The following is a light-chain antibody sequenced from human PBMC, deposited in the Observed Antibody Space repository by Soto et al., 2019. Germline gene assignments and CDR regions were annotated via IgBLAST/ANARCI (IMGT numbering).Light chain of an antibody. V-gene: IGKV1-5*03. CDR2: KAS. CDR3: QESYSTS. CDR1: QTISSW. Sequence: DIQMTQSPSTLSGSVGDRVTITCRASQTISSWLAWYQQKPGKAPKLLIYKASTLKSGVPSRFSGSGSGTEFTLTISSLQPEDIATYYCQESYSTSFGQGTKV. J-gene: IGKJ1*01.